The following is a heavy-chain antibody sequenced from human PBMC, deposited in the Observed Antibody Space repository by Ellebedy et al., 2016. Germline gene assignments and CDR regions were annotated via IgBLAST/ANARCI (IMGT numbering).Heavy chain of an antibody. V-gene: IGHV2-5*02. Sequence: SGPTLVKPTQPLTLTCTFSGFSLSTTGVGVGWIRQPPGKAPECLALIYWADDKRYSPSLKSRLTITKDTAKNQVVLTITNMEPVDTATDYCAQSPGLVAPLDYWGQGTLVTVSS. CDR1: GFSLSTTGVG. CDR3: AQSPGLVAPLDY. J-gene: IGHJ4*02. D-gene: IGHD5-12*01. CDR2: IYWADDK.